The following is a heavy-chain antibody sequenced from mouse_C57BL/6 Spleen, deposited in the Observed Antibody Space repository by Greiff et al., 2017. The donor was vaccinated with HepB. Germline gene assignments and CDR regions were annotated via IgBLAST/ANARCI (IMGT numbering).Heavy chain of an antibody. CDR2: ISSGSSTI. D-gene: IGHD4-1*01. Sequence: EVQVVESGGGLVKPGGSLKLSCAASGFTFSDYGMHWVRQAPEKGLEWVAYISSGSSTIYYADTVKGRFTISRDNAKNTLFLQITSLRSEDTAMYYCARRTGTGPFAYWGQGTLVTVSA. V-gene: IGHV5-17*01. CDR3: ARRTGTGPFAY. J-gene: IGHJ3*01. CDR1: GFTFSDYG.